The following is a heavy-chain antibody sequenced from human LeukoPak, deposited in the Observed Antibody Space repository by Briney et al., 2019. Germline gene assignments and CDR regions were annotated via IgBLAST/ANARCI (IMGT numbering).Heavy chain of an antibody. CDR1: GGSISSYY. D-gene: IGHD5-18*01. J-gene: IGHJ4*02. CDR2: IYYSGST. V-gene: IGHV4-59*12. CDR3: ARDPVDTAMVPAYYFDY. Sequence: ASETLSLTCTVSGGSISSYYWSWIRQPPGKGLEWIGYIYYSGSTNYNPSLKSRVTISVDTSKNQFSLKLSSVTAADTAVYYCARDPVDTAMVPAYYFDYWGQGTLVTVSS.